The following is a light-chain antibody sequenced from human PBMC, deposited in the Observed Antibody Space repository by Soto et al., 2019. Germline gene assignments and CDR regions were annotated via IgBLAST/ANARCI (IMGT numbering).Light chain of an antibody. J-gene: IGKJ3*01. CDR1: QGIDRW. CDR3: QQAKSFPLT. CDR2: SAS. Sequence: DIPMTQFPSSVSASVGDRVTITCRASQGIDRWLAWHQQKPGKAPNLLIFSASTLKSGVPSRFSGSGSGTDFTLTITSLQPEDFGTYYCQQAKSFPLTFGPGTKVDLK. V-gene: IGKV1-12*01.